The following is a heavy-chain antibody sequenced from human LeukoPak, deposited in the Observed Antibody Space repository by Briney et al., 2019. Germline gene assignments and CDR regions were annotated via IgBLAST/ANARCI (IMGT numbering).Heavy chain of an antibody. CDR2: IYYSGST. D-gene: IGHD4-17*01. CDR3: AREPRTTVTTDY. CDR1: GGSISSGDYY. J-gene: IGHJ4*02. Sequence: SETLFLTCTVSGGSISSGDYYWSWIRQPPGKGLEWIGYIYYSGSTYYNPSLKSRVTISVDTSKNQFSLKLSSVTAADTAVYYCAREPRTTVTTDYWGQGTLVTVSS. V-gene: IGHV4-30-4*01.